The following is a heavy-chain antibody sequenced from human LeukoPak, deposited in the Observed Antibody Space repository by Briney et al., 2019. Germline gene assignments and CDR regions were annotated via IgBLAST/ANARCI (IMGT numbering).Heavy chain of an antibody. D-gene: IGHD3-9*01. V-gene: IGHV1-3*01. J-gene: IGHJ6*02. CDR1: GYTFTSYA. Sequence: GASVKVSCKASGYTFTSYAMHWVRQAPGQRLEWMGWINAGNGNTKYSQKFQGRVTITRDTSASTAYMELSSLRSEDTAVYYCARDPLDDDILTGRYYYYYYGMDVWGQGTTVTVSS. CDR3: ARDPLDDDILTGRYYYYYYGMDV. CDR2: INAGNGNT.